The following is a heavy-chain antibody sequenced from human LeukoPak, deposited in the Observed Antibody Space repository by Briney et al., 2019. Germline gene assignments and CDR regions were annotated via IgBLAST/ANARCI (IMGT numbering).Heavy chain of an antibody. CDR1: GGSFNDYH. D-gene: IGHD6-19*01. CDR2: INHSGST. J-gene: IGHJ4*02. V-gene: IGHV4-34*01. Sequence: SETLSLTCAVYGGSFNDYHWSWIRQPPGKGLEWIGEINHSGSTNNNPSLKSRVTISVDTSKNQFSLKLSSVTAADTAVYYCARHRGSGWYFDYWGQGTLVTVSS. CDR3: ARHRGSGWYFDY.